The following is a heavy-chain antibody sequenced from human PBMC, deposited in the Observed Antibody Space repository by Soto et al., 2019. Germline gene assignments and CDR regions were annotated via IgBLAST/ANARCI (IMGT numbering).Heavy chain of an antibody. CDR2: IYYSGST. CDR3: PRVETYYPSNDAFDI. Sequence: QVQLQESGPGLVKPSETLSLTSTVSGGSISSYYCSWIRQPPGKGQESIGYIYYSGSTNYNPSLKSRVTLSVDTSKNQFSLKLSSVTAADTAVYYCPRVETYYPSNDAFDIWCQGTMVTVSS. V-gene: IGHV4-59*01. D-gene: IGHD3-10*01. CDR1: GGSISSYY. J-gene: IGHJ3*02.